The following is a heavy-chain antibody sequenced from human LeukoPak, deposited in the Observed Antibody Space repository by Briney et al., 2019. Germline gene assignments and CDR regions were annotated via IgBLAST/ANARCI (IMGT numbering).Heavy chain of an antibody. V-gene: IGHV3-48*03. Sequence: PGGSLRLSCAASGFTFSSYEMNWVRQAPGKGLEWVSYISSSGSTIYYADSVKGRFTISRDNAKNSLYLQMNSLRAEDTAVYYCASPGGVIPFDYWGQGTLVTVSS. CDR1: GFTFSSYE. J-gene: IGHJ4*02. CDR2: ISSSGSTI. D-gene: IGHD3-22*01. CDR3: ASPGGVIPFDY.